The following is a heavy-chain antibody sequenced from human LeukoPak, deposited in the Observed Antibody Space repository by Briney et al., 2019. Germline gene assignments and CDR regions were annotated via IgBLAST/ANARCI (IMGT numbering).Heavy chain of an antibody. CDR1: GYTFTGYY. J-gene: IGHJ3*02. CDR2: INPNSGGT. V-gene: IGHV1-2*02. D-gene: IGHD6-13*01. CDR3: SRGLGAIAAAREESFDI. Sequence: ASVKVSCKASGYTFTGYYMHWVRQAPGQGLEWMGWINPNSGGTNYAQKFQGRVTMTRDTSISTAYMELSRLRSDDTAGYYCSRGLGAIAAAREESFDIWGQGT.